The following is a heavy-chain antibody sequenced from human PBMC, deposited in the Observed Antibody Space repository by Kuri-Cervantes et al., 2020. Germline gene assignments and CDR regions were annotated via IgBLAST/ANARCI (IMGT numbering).Heavy chain of an antibody. V-gene: IGHV3-66*02. D-gene: IGHD3-10*01. CDR2: IYSGGST. CDR1: GFTVRSNY. CDR3: ARGGWGVVRGVIHEAPFDY. Sequence: LSLTCAASGFTVRSNYMSWVRQAPGKGLEWVSVIYSGGSTYYADSVKGRFTISRDNSKNTLYLQMNSLRAEDTAVYYCARGGWGVVRGVIHEAPFDYWGQGTLVTVSS. J-gene: IGHJ4*02.